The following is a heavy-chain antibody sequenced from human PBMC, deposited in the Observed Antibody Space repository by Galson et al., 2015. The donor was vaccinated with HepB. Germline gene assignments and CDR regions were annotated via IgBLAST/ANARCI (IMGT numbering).Heavy chain of an antibody. V-gene: IGHV7-4-1*02. CDR2: INTNTGNP. D-gene: IGHD3-10*01. CDR3: AREFTMVRGVTVQRWFDP. Sequence: SVKVSCKAPGYTFTSYAMNWVRQAPGQGLEWMGWINTNTGNPTYAQGFTGRFVFSLDTSVSTAYLQISSLKAEDTAVYYCAREFTMVRGVTVQRWFDPWGQGTLVTVSS. CDR1: GYTFTSYA. J-gene: IGHJ5*02.